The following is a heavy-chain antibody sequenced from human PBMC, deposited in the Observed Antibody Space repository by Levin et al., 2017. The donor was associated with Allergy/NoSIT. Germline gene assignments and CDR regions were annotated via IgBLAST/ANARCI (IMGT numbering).Heavy chain of an antibody. V-gene: IGHV1-69*13. CDR2: IIPILGTP. D-gene: IGHD1-26*01. Sequence: VASVKVSCKASGGTFRGYAFTWVRQAPGQGLEWMGGIIPILGTPNYAQKNQGRVTILADESTSTAYMELTNLTSEDTAVYYCATTMVGANNGLDVWGQGTTVTVSS. CDR3: ATTMVGANNGLDV. J-gene: IGHJ6*02. CDR1: GGTFRGYA.